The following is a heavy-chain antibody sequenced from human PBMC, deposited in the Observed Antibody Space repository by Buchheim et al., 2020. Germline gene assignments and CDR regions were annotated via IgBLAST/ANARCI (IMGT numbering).Heavy chain of an antibody. CDR1: GFIFSGST. CDR3: TRVPFADYNMDV. CDR2: IRSKANSYAT. V-gene: IGHV3-73*01. J-gene: IGHJ6*03. Sequence: EVQLVESGGGLVQPGGSLKLSCAASGFIFSGSTMHWVRQASGKGLEWVGRIRSKANSYATAYTASVKGRFTVSRDDSKNTAYLQMNSLKTEDTAVYFCTRVPFADYNMDVWGKGTT.